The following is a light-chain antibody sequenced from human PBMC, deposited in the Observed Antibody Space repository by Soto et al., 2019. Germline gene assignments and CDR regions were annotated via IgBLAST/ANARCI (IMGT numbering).Light chain of an antibody. J-gene: IGKJ4*01. CDR2: DAS. CDR1: QSVHSY. CDR3: QHRSNWPLT. V-gene: IGKV3-11*01. Sequence: VFTNSPSAVSLYPGERATLSCRASQSVHSYLAWYQQKPGQAPRLLIYDASTRATGIPARFSGRGSGTDFTLTISSLEPEDFAVYYCQHRSNWPLTFGGGAKVDIK.